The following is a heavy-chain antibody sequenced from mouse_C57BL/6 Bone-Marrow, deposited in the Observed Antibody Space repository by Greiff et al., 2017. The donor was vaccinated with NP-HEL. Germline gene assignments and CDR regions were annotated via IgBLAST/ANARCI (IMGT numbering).Heavy chain of an antibody. CDR2: IYPRSGNT. D-gene: IGHD1-1*02. CDR3: ARWGSMGLGYYYAMDY. Sequence: QVHVKQSGAELARPGASVKLSCKASGYTFTSYGISWVKQRTGQGLEWIGEIYPRSGNTYYNEKFKGKATLTADKSSSTAYMELRSLTSEDSAVYFCARWGSMGLGYYYAMDYWGQGTSVTVSS. V-gene: IGHV1-81*01. CDR1: GYTFTSYG. J-gene: IGHJ4*01.